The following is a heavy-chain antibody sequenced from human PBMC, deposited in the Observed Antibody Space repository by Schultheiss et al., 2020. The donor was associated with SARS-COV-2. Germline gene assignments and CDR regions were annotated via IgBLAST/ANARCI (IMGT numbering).Heavy chain of an antibody. CDR3: AKMSGLSLHLVVPAALHY. CDR1: GFTFDDNA. Sequence: GGSLRLSCAASGFTFDDNAMHWVRQAPGKGLEWVSAISGSGGSTYYADSVKGRFTISRDNSKNTLYLQMNSLRAEDTAVYYCAKMSGLSLHLVVPAALHYWGQGTLVTVSS. J-gene: IGHJ4*02. D-gene: IGHD2-2*01. CDR2: ISGSGGST. V-gene: IGHV3-23*01.